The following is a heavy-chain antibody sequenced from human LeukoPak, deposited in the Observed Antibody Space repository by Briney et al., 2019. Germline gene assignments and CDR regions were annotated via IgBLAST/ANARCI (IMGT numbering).Heavy chain of an antibody. CDR1: GFSFSSYG. CDR2: ISYDGSNT. CDR3: VPATGNN. Sequence: GGSLRLSCAASGFSFSSYGMHWVRQAPGKGLEWVAVISYDGSNTYYADSVKGRFTISRDNSKNTLHLLMNSLRADDTAVYYCVPATGNNWGQGTLVTVSS. V-gene: IGHV3-30*03. D-gene: IGHD1/OR15-1a*01. J-gene: IGHJ4*02.